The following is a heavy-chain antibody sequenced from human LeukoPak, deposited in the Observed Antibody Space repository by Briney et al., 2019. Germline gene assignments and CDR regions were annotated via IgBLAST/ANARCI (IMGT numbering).Heavy chain of an antibody. CDR1: GFTFDDYA. J-gene: IGHJ6*02. V-gene: IGHV3-9*01. Sequence: GRSLRLSCAASGFTFDDYAMHWVRQAPGKGLEWVSGISWNSGSIGYADSVKGRFTISRDNSKNTLYLQMNSLRAEDTAVYYCAKGGREVPAAARHMDVWGQGTTVTVSS. CDR2: ISWNSGSI. CDR3: AKGGREVPAAARHMDV. D-gene: IGHD2-2*01.